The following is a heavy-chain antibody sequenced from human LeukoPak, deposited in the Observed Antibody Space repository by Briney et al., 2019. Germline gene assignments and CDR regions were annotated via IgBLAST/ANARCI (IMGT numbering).Heavy chain of an antibody. CDR2: INPDGSEK. Sequence: GGSLRLSCAASGFGFRTYWMTWVRQTPGRGLEWVAYINPDGSEKDYVESVKGRFTVSRDNAENSLSLQMNSLRADDTAVYYCAKYDSSGYYFDYWGQGTLVTVSS. CDR1: GFGFRTYW. D-gene: IGHD3-22*01. CDR3: AKYDSSGYYFDY. V-gene: IGHV3-7*05. J-gene: IGHJ4*02.